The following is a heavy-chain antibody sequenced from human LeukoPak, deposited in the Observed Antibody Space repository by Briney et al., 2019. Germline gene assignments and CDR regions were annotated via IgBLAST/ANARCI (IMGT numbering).Heavy chain of an antibody. CDR3: ARAPTHYDILTGYSYYYYGMDV. CDR1: GYTFTSYA. Sequence: ASVKVSCKASGYTFTSYAMHWVRQAPGQRLEWMGWINAGNGNTKYSQKFQGRVTITRDTSASTAYMELSSLRSEDTAVSYCARAPTHYDILTGYSYYYYGMDVWGQGTTVTVSS. J-gene: IGHJ6*02. D-gene: IGHD3-9*01. V-gene: IGHV1-3*01. CDR2: INAGNGNT.